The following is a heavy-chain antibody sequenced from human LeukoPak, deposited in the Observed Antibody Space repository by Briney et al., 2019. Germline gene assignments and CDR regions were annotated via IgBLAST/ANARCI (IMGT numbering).Heavy chain of an antibody. V-gene: IGHV4-4*09. Sequence: SETLSLTCTVSGGSISSYYWSWIRQPPGKGLEWIGYIYTSGSTNYNPSLKSRVTISVDTSKNQFSLKLSSVTAADTAVYYCASHVYTGWFDPWGQGTLVTVSS. CDR2: IYTSGST. J-gene: IGHJ5*02. CDR1: GGSISSYY. CDR3: ASHVYTGWFDP. D-gene: IGHD2-2*02.